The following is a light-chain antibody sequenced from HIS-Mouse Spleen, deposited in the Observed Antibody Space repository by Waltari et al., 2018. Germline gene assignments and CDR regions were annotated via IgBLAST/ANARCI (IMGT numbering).Light chain of an antibody. Sequence: SYELTQPPSVSVSPGHTARITCSADAFPKKYAYWYQQKSGQAPVLVIYEDSKRPSGIPERFSGSSSGTMATLTISGAQVEDEADYYCYSTDSSGNHRVFGGGTKLTVL. J-gene: IGLJ2*01. CDR3: YSTDSSGNHRV. V-gene: IGLV3-10*01. CDR2: EDS. CDR1: AFPKKY.